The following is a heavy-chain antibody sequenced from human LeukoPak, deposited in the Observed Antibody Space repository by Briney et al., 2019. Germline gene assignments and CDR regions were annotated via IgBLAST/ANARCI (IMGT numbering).Heavy chain of an antibody. J-gene: IGHJ4*02. Sequence: SVKVSCKASGYTFSSYAISWVRQAPGQGLEWMGGIIPIFGTANYAQKFQGRVTITADESTSTAYMELSSLRSEDTAVYYCARGSVTGTTIDYWGQGTLVTVSS. CDR3: ARGSVTGTTIDY. CDR1: GYTFSSYA. D-gene: IGHD1-20*01. CDR2: IIPIFGTA. V-gene: IGHV1-69*13.